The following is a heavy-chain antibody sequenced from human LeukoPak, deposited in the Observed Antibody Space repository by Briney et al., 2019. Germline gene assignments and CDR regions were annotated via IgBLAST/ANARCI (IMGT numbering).Heavy chain of an antibody. CDR3: ARPITVAGPDDAFDI. CDR1: GGSISSYY. D-gene: IGHD6-19*01. J-gene: IGHJ3*02. CDR2: IYYSGST. V-gene: IGHV4-59*01. Sequence: SETLSLTCTVSGGSISSYYWSWIRQPPGKGLEWIGYIYYSGSTNYNPSLKSRVTISVDTSKNQFSLRLSSVTAADTAVYYCARPITVAGPDDAFDIWGQGTMVTVSS.